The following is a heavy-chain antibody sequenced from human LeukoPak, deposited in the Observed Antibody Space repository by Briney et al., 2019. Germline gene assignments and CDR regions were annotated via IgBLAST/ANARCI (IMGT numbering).Heavy chain of an antibody. D-gene: IGHD3-3*02. CDR1: GGSISSYY. CDR3: ARIGPILGAAWVDY. V-gene: IGHV4-59*12. J-gene: IGHJ4*02. CDR2: IFYSGST. Sequence: SETLSLTCTVSGGSISSYYWSWIRQPPGKGLEWIGYIFYSGSTYYNPSLKSRVTMSVDTSKNQFSLRLSSVTAVDTAVYYCARIGPILGAAWVDYWGQGTLVPVSS.